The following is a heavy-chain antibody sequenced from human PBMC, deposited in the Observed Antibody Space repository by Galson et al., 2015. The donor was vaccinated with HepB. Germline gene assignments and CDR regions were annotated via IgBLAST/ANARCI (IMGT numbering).Heavy chain of an antibody. V-gene: IGHV3-53*04. CDR1: GFTVSSNY. CDR3: ARDDYGDYGGGMDV. CDR2: IYSGGST. J-gene: IGHJ6*02. Sequence: SLRLSCAGSGFTVSSNYMSWVRQAPGKGLEWVPVIYSGGSTYYPDPVKGRFTISRHNSKNTLYLQMNSLRAEDTAVYYCARDDYGDYGGGMDVWGQGTTVTVSS. D-gene: IGHD4-17*01.